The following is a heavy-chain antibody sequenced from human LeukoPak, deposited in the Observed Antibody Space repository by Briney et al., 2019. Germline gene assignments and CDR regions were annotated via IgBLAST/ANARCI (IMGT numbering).Heavy chain of an antibody. Sequence: SETLSLACTVSGGSISSSSYYWNWIRQPPGKGLEWIASIYYSGSTYYNPSLKSRVTISLNTSKNQFSLKLSSVTAADTAVYYCARAELGGLIIDYWGQGTLVTVSS. CDR1: GGSISSSSYY. V-gene: IGHV4-39*07. D-gene: IGHD1-26*01. J-gene: IGHJ4*02. CDR3: ARAELGGLIIDY. CDR2: IYYSGST.